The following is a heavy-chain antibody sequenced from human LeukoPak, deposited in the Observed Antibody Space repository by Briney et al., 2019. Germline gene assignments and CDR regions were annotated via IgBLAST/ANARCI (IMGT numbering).Heavy chain of an antibody. CDR3: VRVTGEGYYFDY. CDR1: GFTFSSYS. CDR2: ISSSSSYI. Sequence: PGGSLRLSCAASGFTFSSYSMNWVRQAPGKVLEWVSSISSSSSYIYYADSVKGRFTISRDNAKNSLYLQMNSLRAEDTAVYYCVRVTGEGYYFDYWGQGTLVTVSS. J-gene: IGHJ4*02. D-gene: IGHD7-27*01. V-gene: IGHV3-21*01.